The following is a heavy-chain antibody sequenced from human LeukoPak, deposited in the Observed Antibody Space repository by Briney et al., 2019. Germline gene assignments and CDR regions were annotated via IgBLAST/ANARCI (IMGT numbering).Heavy chain of an antibody. J-gene: IGHJ3*02. CDR1: GGSISSSSYY. Sequence: SETLSLTCTVSGGSISSSSYYWGWLRQPPGKGLEWIGSIYYSGSTYYNPSLKSRVTISVDTSKNQFSLKLSSVTAADTAVYYCAIRLLWFGELVPSYAFDIWGQGTMVTVSS. CDR3: AIRLLWFGELVPSYAFDI. CDR2: IYYSGST. V-gene: IGHV4-39*01. D-gene: IGHD3-10*01.